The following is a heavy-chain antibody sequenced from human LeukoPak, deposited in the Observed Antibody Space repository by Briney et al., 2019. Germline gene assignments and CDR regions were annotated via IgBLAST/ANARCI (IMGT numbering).Heavy chain of an antibody. D-gene: IGHD2-21*01. V-gene: IGHV4-34*01. CDR3: AGEGDKVGFDFEY. J-gene: IGHJ4*02. Sequence: SETLSLTCAVYGESLNGHYWSWIRQSPGKGLEWIGEGSDSGGTKFNPSLKSRASISADTSRNQFSLHLNSVTPEDTAVYYCAGEGDKVGFDFEYWGQGTLVTVSS. CDR2: GSDSGGT. CDR1: GESLNGHY.